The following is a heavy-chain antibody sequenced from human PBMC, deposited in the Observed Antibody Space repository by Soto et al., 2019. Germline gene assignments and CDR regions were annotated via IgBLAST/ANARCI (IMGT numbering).Heavy chain of an antibody. CDR3: ARLWDIVVVPARYNWFDP. V-gene: IGHV5-51*01. D-gene: IGHD2-2*01. CDR1: GYSFTSYW. J-gene: IGHJ5*02. CDR2: IYPGDSDT. Sequence: LGESLKISCKGSGYSFTSYWIGWVRQMPGKGLEWMGIIYPGDSDTRYSPSFQGQVTISADKSISTAYLQWSSLKASDTAMYYCARLWDIVVVPARYNWFDPWGQGTLVTVSS.